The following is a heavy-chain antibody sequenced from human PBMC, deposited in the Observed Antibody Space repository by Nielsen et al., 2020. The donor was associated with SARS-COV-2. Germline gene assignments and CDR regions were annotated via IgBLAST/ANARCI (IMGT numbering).Heavy chain of an antibody. D-gene: IGHD3-22*01. CDR1: GFTFSGSA. CDR3: TRDYDNEAPFDY. Sequence: GGSLRLSCAASGFTFSGSAMHWVRQASGKGLEWVGRIRSKANSYATAYAASVKGRFTISRDDSRNTAYLQMNSLKTEDTAVYYCTRDYDNEAPFDYWGQGTLVTVSS. J-gene: IGHJ4*02. V-gene: IGHV3-73*01. CDR2: IRSKANSYAT.